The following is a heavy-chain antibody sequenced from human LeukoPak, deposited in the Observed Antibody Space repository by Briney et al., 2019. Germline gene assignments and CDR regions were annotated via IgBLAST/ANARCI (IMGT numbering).Heavy chain of an antibody. J-gene: IGHJ4*02. D-gene: IGHD2-15*01. CDR3: ARRGAKWELLY. V-gene: IGHV3-48*01. Sequence: PGGSLRLSCAASGFTFSSYSMNWVRQAPGKGLEWVSYISSSSTIYYADSVKGRFTISRDNAKNSLYLQMNSLRAEDTAVYYCARRGAKWELLYWGQGTLVTVSS. CDR2: ISSSSTI. CDR1: GFTFSSYS.